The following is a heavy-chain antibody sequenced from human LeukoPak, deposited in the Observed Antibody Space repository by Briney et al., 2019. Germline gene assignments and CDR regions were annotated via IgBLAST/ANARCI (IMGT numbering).Heavy chain of an antibody. D-gene: IGHD3-10*01. CDR2: ISYDEKNK. J-gene: IGHJ4*02. CDR3: ARDARISYYFGSGSYYFPDY. V-gene: IGHV3-30*04. CDR1: GFTFSGYA. Sequence: GRSLRLSCAASGFTFSGYAMHWVRQAPGKGLEWVAVISYDEKNKYYADSVKGRFTISRDNSRNTLYLQMNSLRAEDTAVYYCARDARISYYFGSGSYYFPDYWGQGTLVTVSS.